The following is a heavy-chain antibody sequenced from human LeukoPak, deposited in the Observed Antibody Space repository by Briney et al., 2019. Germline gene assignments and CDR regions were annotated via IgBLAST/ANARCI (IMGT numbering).Heavy chain of an antibody. Sequence: GGSLRLSCAASGFTFSSYAMSWVRQAPGKGLEWVSAISGSGGRTYYADSVKGRFTISRDNSKNTLYLQMNSLRAEDTAVYYCAKTTGYSSGWSTYPFDYWGQGTLVTVSS. CDR1: GFTFSSYA. D-gene: IGHD6-19*01. V-gene: IGHV3-23*01. CDR2: ISGSGGRT. CDR3: AKTTGYSSGWSTYPFDY. J-gene: IGHJ4*02.